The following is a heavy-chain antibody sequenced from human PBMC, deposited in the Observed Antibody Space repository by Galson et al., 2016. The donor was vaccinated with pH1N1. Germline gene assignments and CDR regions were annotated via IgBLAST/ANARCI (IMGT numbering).Heavy chain of an antibody. Sequence: SLRLSCAASGFIFTNAWMSWVRRAPGKGLEWVGRVESEAFRGTTAYAAPGKGRFIVSRDDTKSTVDLQMNSLKTEDTAVYYCTTISSVFGVVVKDFWGQGTTVIVSS. CDR3: TTISSVFGVVVKDF. J-gene: IGHJ6*02. CDR1: GFIFTNAW. V-gene: IGHV3-15*04. D-gene: IGHD3-3*01. CDR2: VESEAFRGTT.